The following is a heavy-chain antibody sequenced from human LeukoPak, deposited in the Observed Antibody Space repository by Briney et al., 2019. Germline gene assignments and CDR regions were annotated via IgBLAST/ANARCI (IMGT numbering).Heavy chain of an antibody. V-gene: IGHV3-48*04. CDR2: ISSSGSTI. J-gene: IGHJ4*02. D-gene: IGHD3-22*01. CDR3: ASFWNYDSSGYDYFDY. Sequence: GGSLRLSCAVSGFKFSKYGMAWVRRAPGKGLEWVSYISSSGSTIYYADSVKGRFTISRDNAKNSLYLQMNSLRAEDTAVYYCASFWNYDSSGYDYFDYWSQGTLVTVSS. CDR1: GFKFSKYG.